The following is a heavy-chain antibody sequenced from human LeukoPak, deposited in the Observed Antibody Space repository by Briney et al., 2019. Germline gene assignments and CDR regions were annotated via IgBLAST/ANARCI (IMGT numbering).Heavy chain of an antibody. CDR2: INHSGST. CDR3: ARGVSVWFDP. V-gene: IGHV4-34*01. D-gene: IGHD2-8*01. CDR1: GGSFSGYY. J-gene: IGHJ5*02. Sequence: SETLSLTCAVYGGSFSGYYWSWIRQPPGKGLEWIGEINHSGSTNYNPSLKSRVTISVDTSKNQFSLKLSSVTAADTAVYYCARGVSVWFDPWGQGTLVTVSS.